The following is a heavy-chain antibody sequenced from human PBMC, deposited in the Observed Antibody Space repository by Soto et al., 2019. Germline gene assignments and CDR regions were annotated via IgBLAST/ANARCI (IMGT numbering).Heavy chain of an antibody. Sequence: GGSLRLSCAASGFTFSSYSMNRVRQAPGKGLEWFSLVSFDSNYIYYADSVEGRFTISRDNAKNSVYLQMNSLRAEDTAVYYCARERGWQLYFDYWGQGALVTVSS. CDR3: ARERGWQLYFDY. CDR1: GFTFSSYS. CDR2: VSFDSNYI. D-gene: IGHD6-13*01. J-gene: IGHJ4*02. V-gene: IGHV3-21*01.